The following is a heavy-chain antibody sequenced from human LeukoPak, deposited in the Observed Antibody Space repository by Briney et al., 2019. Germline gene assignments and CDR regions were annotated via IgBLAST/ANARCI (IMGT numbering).Heavy chain of an antibody. D-gene: IGHD3-10*01. J-gene: IGHJ4*02. CDR2: ILYDGSNK. Sequence: GGSLRLSCAASGFSLSSYAMHWVRQAPGKGLEWVALILYDGSNKYYAESVKGRFTISRDNSKKTLYLQIDSLRVEDAAVYYCARDAGWFGEKRYFDYWGQGTLVTVSS. CDR1: GFSLSSYA. V-gene: IGHV3-30*04. CDR3: ARDAGWFGEKRYFDY.